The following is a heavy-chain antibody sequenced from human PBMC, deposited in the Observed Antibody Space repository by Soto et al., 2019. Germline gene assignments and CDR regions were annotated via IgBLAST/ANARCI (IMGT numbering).Heavy chain of an antibody. CDR1: GFTFSSYA. V-gene: IGHV3-23*01. D-gene: IGHD3-22*01. Sequence: EVQLLESGGDLVQPGGSLRLSCAASGFTFSSYAMSWVRQAPGKWLEWVSTISGRGDDTYYTDSVKGRFTISRDNSKTTLYVHMNSLRAEDTAVYYCSRAQPTYSSSYFDYWGQGTLVTVSS. CDR2: ISGRGDDT. J-gene: IGHJ4*02. CDR3: SRAQPTYSSSYFDY.